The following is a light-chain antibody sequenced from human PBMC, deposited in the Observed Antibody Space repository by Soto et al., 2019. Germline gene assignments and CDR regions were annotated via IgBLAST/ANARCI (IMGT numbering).Light chain of an antibody. CDR1: QSVSSN. J-gene: IGKJ4*01. CDR3: QQYNNWPPMLT. V-gene: IGKV3-15*01. Sequence: EIVITQSPATLSVSPGERATLSCRASQSVSSNLAWYQQKPGQAPRLLIYGASTRATGIPARFSGSGSGTEFTLTISSLQSADFAVYYCQQYNNWPPMLTFGGGTKVEIK. CDR2: GAS.